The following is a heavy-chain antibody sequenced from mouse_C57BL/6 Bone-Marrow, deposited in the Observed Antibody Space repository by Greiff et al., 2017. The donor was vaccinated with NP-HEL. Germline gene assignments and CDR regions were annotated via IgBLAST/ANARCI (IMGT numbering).Heavy chain of an antibody. CDR3: ARSLRWFFAY. J-gene: IGHJ3*01. Sequence: VQLPQFGAELVRPGTLVKGSCQASGYAFPNFFIEGVKPRAGQGLVWIGVINPGSGGTNYNEKFKGKATLTADKSSSTAYMQLSSLTSEDSAVYFCARSLRWFFAYWGQGTLVTVSA. CDR1: GYAFPNFF. V-gene: IGHV1-54*01. D-gene: IGHD2-9*01. CDR2: INPGSGGT.